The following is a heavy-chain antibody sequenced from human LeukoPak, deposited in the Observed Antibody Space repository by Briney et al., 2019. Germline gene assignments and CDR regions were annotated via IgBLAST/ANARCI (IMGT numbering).Heavy chain of an antibody. J-gene: IGHJ4*02. CDR1: GFTFSSYW. CDR3: ARGGFGSSFIFPLDY. V-gene: IGHV3-74*01. CDR2: INSDGSST. D-gene: IGHD6-6*01. Sequence: GGSLRLSCAASGFTFSSYWMHWVRQAPGKGLVWVSRINSDGSSTSYADSVKGRFTISRDNAKKSLYLQMNSLRAEDTAVYYCARGGFGSSFIFPLDYWGQGTLVTVSS.